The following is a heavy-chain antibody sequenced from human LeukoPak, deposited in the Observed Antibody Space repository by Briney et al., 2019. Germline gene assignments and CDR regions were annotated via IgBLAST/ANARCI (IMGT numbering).Heavy chain of an antibody. D-gene: IGHD5-12*01. Sequence: GASVTVSCKASGYSFTAYYMHWVRQAPGQGLEWMGWINPNSGGTNYARKFQGRVTMTRDTSISTGYMELRRLRSDDTAVYYCASSVISGSLGVDYWGQGTLVTVSS. CDR1: GYSFTAYY. J-gene: IGHJ4*02. CDR3: ASSVISGSLGVDY. CDR2: INPNSGGT. V-gene: IGHV1-2*02.